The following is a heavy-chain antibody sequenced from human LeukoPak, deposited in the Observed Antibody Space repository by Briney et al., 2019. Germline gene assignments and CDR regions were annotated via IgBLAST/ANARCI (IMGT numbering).Heavy chain of an antibody. CDR1: GGTFSSYA. Sequence: GSSVKVSCKASGGTFSSYAISWVRQAPGQGLGWMGGIIPIFGTANYAQKFQGRVTITADESTSTAYMELSSLRSEDTAVYYCAREGHDGGSYFDYWGQGTLVTVSS. V-gene: IGHV1-69*01. CDR3: AREGHDGGSYFDY. CDR2: IIPIFGTA. J-gene: IGHJ4*02. D-gene: IGHD3-10*01.